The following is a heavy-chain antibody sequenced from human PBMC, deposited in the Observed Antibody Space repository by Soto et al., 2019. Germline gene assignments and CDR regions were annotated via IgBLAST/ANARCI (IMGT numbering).Heavy chain of an antibody. J-gene: IGHJ5*02. Sequence: SVKVSCKASGGTFSSYAISCVRQAPGQGLEWMGGLIPIFGTANYAQKFQGRVTITADKATSTAYMELSSLRSEDTAVYYCARIAGGSYYVWFDPWGQGTLVTVSS. CDR2: LIPIFGTA. D-gene: IGHD1-26*01. CDR1: GGTFSSYA. CDR3: ARIAGGSYYVWFDP. V-gene: IGHV1-69*06.